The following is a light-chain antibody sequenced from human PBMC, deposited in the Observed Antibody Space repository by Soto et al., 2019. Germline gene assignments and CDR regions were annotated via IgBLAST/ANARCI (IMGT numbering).Light chain of an antibody. CDR1: QTINRW. J-gene: IGKJ2*01. V-gene: IGKV1-5*01. Sequence: DIQMTQSPATLSASLGDRVTITCRASQTINRWLAWYQQKPRKAPKLLIYDGSTLQSGVPSRFSGSGSGTEFTLTISSLQPDDVATYYCQQYNALWYTFGHGTKV. CDR3: QQYNALWYT. CDR2: DGS.